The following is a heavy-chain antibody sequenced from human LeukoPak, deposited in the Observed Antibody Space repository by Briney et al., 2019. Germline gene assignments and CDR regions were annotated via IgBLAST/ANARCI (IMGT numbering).Heavy chain of an antibody. V-gene: IGHV3-30*18. J-gene: IGHJ4*02. D-gene: IGHD2-21*02. CDR3: AKVTPGSTARKSGLDF. CDR2: MSFDGSNI. Sequence: GRSLRLSCAASGFSFSSYGMHWVRQTPGKGLEWVAVMSFDGSNIYYGDSVKGRFTISRDNSKNTLYLQMNSLRVEGTALYYCAKVTPGSTARKSGLDFWGQGTLVTVSS. CDR1: GFSFSSYG.